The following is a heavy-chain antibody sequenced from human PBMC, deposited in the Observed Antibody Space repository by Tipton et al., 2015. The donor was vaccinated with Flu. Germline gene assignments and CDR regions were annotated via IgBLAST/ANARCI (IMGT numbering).Heavy chain of an antibody. V-gene: IGHV4-39*02. CDR3: ARDTSLIPGALVY. D-gene: IGHD2-2*01. CDR2: IYPSGTT. J-gene: IGHJ4*02. CDR1: SGSIRSTNYF. Sequence: LRLSCTVSSGSIRSTNYFCAWIRQPPGKRLELIGSIYPSGTTYYNPSLKSRVTISADTSKSQFSLKLRSVTAADTAVYYCARDTSLIPGALVYWGQGTLVTVTS.